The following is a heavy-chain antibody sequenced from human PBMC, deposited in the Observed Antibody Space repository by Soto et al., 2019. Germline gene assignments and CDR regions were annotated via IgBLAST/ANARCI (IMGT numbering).Heavy chain of an antibody. Sequence: ASVKVSCKASGYTFTGYYMHWVLQAPGQGLEWMGWINPNSGGTNYAQKFQGWVTMTRDTPISTAYMELSRLRSDDTAVYYCARDRGLYCSGGSCYIPGYYFDYWGQGTLVTVSS. CDR2: INPNSGGT. D-gene: IGHD2-15*01. J-gene: IGHJ4*02. CDR3: ARDRGLYCSGGSCYIPGYYFDY. V-gene: IGHV1-2*04. CDR1: GYTFTGYY.